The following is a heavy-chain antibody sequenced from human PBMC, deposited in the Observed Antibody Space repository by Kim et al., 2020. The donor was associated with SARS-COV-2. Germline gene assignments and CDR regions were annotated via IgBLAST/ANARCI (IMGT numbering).Heavy chain of an antibody. J-gene: IGHJ5*02. CDR2: IYPGDSDT. V-gene: IGHV5-51*01. Sequence: GESLKISCKGSGYSFTSYWIGWVRQMPGKGLEWMGIIYPGDSDTRYSPSFQGQVTISADKSISTAYLQWSSLKASDTAMYYCARGVRWYSSGGKREFDPWGQGTLVTVSS. CDR3: ARGVRWYSSGGKREFDP. D-gene: IGHD6-19*01. CDR1: GYSFTSYW.